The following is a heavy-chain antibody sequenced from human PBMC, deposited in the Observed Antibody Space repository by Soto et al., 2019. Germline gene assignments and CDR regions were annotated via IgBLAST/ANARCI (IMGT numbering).Heavy chain of an antibody. D-gene: IGHD1-7*01. Sequence: EVQLVESGGGLVQPGGSLRLSCAASGFTFSSYSMNWVRQAPGKGLEWVSYISSSSSTIYYADTVKGRFTISRDNAKNSLYLQMNSLRDEDTAVYYCAREGRITGTTGFDYWGQGTLVTVSS. CDR2: ISSSSSTI. CDR3: AREGRITGTTGFDY. CDR1: GFTFSSYS. J-gene: IGHJ4*02. V-gene: IGHV3-48*02.